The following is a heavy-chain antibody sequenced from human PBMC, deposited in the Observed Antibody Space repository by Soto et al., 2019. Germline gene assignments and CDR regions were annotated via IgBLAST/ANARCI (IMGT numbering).Heavy chain of an antibody. J-gene: IGHJ6*03. CDR2: FGTAGDP. D-gene: IGHD3-10*01. Sequence: EVQLVESGGDLVQPGGSLKLSCAASGSTLSSYDMHWVRQAAGKGLEWGSAFGTAGDPYYTDSAKGRFTISRENAQNSLFLQMNSLRAGDTAVYYCARGSFGAGSFRAYMDVWGRGTTVTVSS. CDR3: ARGSFGAGSFRAYMDV. CDR1: GSTLSSYD. V-gene: IGHV3-13*05.